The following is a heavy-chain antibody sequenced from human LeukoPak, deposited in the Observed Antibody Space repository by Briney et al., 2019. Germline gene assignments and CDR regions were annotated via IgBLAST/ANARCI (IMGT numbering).Heavy chain of an antibody. CDR2: IYHSGSN. J-gene: IGHJ4*02. CDR3: ARGGLKSGSYLSLHY. V-gene: IGHV4-59*01. Sequence: SETLSLTCTVSGGSISSYCWSWIRQPPGKGLEWIGYIYHSGSNNYNPSLKSRVTISVDTSKNQFSLKLSSVTAADTAVYYCARGGLKSGSYLSLHYWGQGTLVTVSS. CDR1: GGSISSYC. D-gene: IGHD1-26*01.